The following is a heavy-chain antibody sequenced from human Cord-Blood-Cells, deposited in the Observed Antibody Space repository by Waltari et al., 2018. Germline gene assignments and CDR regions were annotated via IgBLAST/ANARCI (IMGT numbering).Heavy chain of an antibody. Sequence: QVQLQQWGAGLLKPSETLSLTCAVYGGSFSGYYWSWIRQPPGKGLEWIGEINHSGSTNYNPALKSRVTISVDTSKNQFSLKLSSVTAADTAVYYCARVGGQQLKPHDAFDIWGQGTMVTVSS. J-gene: IGHJ3*02. CDR2: INHSGST. D-gene: IGHD6-13*01. CDR1: GGSFSGYY. V-gene: IGHV4-34*01. CDR3: ARVGGQQLKPHDAFDI.